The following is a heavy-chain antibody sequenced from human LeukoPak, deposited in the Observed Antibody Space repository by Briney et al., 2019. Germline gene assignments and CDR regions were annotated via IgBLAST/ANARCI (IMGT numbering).Heavy chain of an antibody. CDR1: GFTFSTYA. J-gene: IGHJ4*02. D-gene: IGHD3-10*01. CDR2: ISVSAGST. V-gene: IGHV3-23*01. Sequence: GGSLRLSCAASGFTFSTYAMSWVRQAPGKGLEWVSAISVSAGSTYYADSVRGRFTISRDNSKNTLYLQMNSLRAEDTAVYYCAKIALYGSGSYFDYWGQGTLVTVSS. CDR3: AKIALYGSGSYFDY.